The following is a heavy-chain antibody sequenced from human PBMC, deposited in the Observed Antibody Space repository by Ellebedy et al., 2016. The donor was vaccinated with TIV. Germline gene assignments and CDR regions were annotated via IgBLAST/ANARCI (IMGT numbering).Heavy chain of an antibody. J-gene: IGHJ4*02. CDR2: ISSSSTNI. D-gene: IGHD3-10*01. CDR1: GFPFSSHP. CDR3: TTGGFRGY. V-gene: IGHV3-48*02. Sequence: GESLKISCAASGFPFSSHPMSWVRQAPGKGLEWVSYISSSSTNINYADSVKGRFTISRDNAKNSLYLQMSSLRDEDTAVYYCTTGGFRGYWGQGTLVTVSS.